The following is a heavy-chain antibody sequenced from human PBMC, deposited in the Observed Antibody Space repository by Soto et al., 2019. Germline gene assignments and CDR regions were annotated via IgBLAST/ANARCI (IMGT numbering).Heavy chain of an antibody. Sequence: GGSLRLSCAASGFTFSSYAMSWVRQAPGKGLEWVSAISGSGGSTYYADSVKGRFTISRDNSKNTLYLQMNSLRAEDTAVYYCAKDRSVVWCGKLLCIFDYWGQGTLVTVSS. CDR1: GFTFSSYA. V-gene: IGHV3-23*01. J-gene: IGHJ4*02. CDR2: ISGSGGST. CDR3: AKDRSVVWCGKLLCIFDY. D-gene: IGHD3-10*01.